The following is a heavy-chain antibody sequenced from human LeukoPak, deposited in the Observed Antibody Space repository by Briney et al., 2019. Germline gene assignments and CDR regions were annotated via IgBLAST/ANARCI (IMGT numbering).Heavy chain of an antibody. V-gene: IGHV4-38-2*02. CDR2: IYHSGST. CDR1: GYSISSGYY. D-gene: IGHD1-14*01. J-gene: IGHJ6*02. Sequence: PSETLSLTCTVSGYSISSGYYWGWIRQPPGKGLEWIGSIYHSGSTYYNPSLKSRVTISVDTSKNQFSLKLSSVTAADTAVYYCARDFREWEPYYYGMDVWGQGTTVTVSS. CDR3: ARDFREWEPYYYGMDV.